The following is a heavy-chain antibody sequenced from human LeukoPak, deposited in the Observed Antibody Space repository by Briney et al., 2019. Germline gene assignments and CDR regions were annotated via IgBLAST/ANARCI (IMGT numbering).Heavy chain of an antibody. D-gene: IGHD3-22*01. CDR3: ARAYYESSAYRHAVYFDY. CDR1: GYTFTSYY. J-gene: IGHJ4*02. CDR2: INPSGGST. Sequence: ASVKVSCKASGYTFTSYYMHWVRQAPGQGLEWMGIINPSGGSTSYAQKFQGRVTMTKDTSTNTVYMHLSSLSSDDTAVYYCARAYYESSAYRHAVYFDYWGQGTLVTVSS. V-gene: IGHV1-46*01.